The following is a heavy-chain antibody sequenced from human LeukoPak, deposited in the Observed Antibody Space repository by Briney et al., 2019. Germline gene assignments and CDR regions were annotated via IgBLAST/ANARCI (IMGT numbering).Heavy chain of an antibody. J-gene: IGHJ3*02. CDR1: GFTFSSYA. Sequence: GGSLRLSCAASGFTFSSYAMSWVRQAPGKGLEWVSAISGSGGSTYYADSVEGRFTIPRDNSKNTLYLQMNSLRAEDTAVYYCAKSYFAGAWAFDIWGQGTMVTVSS. D-gene: IGHD3-9*01. CDR3: AKSYFAGAWAFDI. CDR2: ISGSGGST. V-gene: IGHV3-23*01.